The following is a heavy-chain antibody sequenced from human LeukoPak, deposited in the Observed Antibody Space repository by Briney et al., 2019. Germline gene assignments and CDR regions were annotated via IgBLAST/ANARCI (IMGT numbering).Heavy chain of an antibody. J-gene: IGHJ4*02. Sequence: GGSLRLSCVASGFIVSTNYMSWVRQAPGKGLEWVAVIFRGDGTYHADSVEGRFTISRDTSKNTVYLHMNSLTAADTAVYYCVKEVPGTTIYDWGQGILVTVSS. CDR1: GFIVSTNY. CDR2: IFRGDGT. D-gene: IGHD4-11*01. CDR3: VKEVPGTTIYD. V-gene: IGHV3-66*01.